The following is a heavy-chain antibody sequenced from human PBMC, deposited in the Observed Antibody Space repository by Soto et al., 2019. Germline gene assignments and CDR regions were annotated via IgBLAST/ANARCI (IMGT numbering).Heavy chain of an antibody. CDR3: ARQGYSSSHYNYGMDV. CDR1: GYSFTSYW. CDR2: IYPGDSDT. V-gene: IGHV5-51*01. Sequence: GESLKISCKGSGYSFTSYWIGWVRQMPGKGLEWMGIIYPGDSDTRYSPSFQGQVTISADKSISTAYLQWSSLKASDTAMYYCARQGYSSSHYNYGMDVWGQGTTVTVSS. J-gene: IGHJ6*02. D-gene: IGHD6-6*01.